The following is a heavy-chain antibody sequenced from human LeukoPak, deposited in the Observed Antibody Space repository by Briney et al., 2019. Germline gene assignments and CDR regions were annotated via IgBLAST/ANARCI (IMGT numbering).Heavy chain of an antibody. J-gene: IGHJ4*02. CDR2: ISGSGGST. D-gene: IGHD3-22*01. Sequence: GGSLRLSCAASGFTFSSYAMSWVRQAPGKGLEWVSAISGSGGSTYCADSVKGRFTISRDNSKNTLYLQMNSLRAEDTAVYYCAKVGYYYDSSGYYPLFDYWGQGTLVTVSS. CDR3: AKVGYYYDSSGYYPLFDY. CDR1: GFTFSSYA. V-gene: IGHV3-23*01.